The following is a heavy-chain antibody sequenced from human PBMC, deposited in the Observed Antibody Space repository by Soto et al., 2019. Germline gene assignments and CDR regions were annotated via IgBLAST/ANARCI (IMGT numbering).Heavy chain of an antibody. Sequence: PSETLSLTCTVSGGSISSYYWSWIRQPPGKGLEWVGYIYYSGSTNYNPSLKSRVTISVDTSKNQFSLKLSSVTAADTAVYYCASTNYDFWSGYYRHPRDCRGCYYMDVWGKGTTVTVSS. CDR2: IYYSGST. J-gene: IGHJ6*03. D-gene: IGHD3-3*01. V-gene: IGHV4-59*08. CDR1: GGSISSYY. CDR3: ASTNYDFWSGYYRHPRDCRGCYYMDV.